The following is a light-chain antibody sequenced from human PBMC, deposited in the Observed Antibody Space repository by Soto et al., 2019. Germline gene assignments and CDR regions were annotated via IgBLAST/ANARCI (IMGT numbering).Light chain of an antibody. Sequence: EIVMTQSPATLSVSPGERATLSCRASQSVSSNLAWYQQKPGQAPRLVIYGASTRATGIPTRFSGSGSGTEFTLTISSLQSEDFAVYYCQQYNNWPLTFGGGTKVENK. CDR1: QSVSSN. CDR2: GAS. J-gene: IGKJ4*01. V-gene: IGKV3D-15*01. CDR3: QQYNNWPLT.